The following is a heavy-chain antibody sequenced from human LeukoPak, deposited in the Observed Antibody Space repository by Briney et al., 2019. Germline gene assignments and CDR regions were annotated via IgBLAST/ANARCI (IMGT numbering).Heavy chain of an antibody. CDR3: ARARSAYYLDY. D-gene: IGHD3-22*01. Sequence: GGSLRLFCAASRFTFSTYPMNWVRQAPGKGLEWVSSISSSSSYKYYADSVKGRFTISRDNAKNSLYLQMNSLRAEDTAVYYCARARSAYYLDYWGQGTLVTVSS. J-gene: IGHJ4*02. CDR2: ISSSSSYK. CDR1: RFTFSTYP. V-gene: IGHV3-21*01.